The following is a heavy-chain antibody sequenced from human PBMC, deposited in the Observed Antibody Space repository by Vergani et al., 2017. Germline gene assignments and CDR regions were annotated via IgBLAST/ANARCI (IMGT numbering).Heavy chain of an antibody. D-gene: IGHD3-10*01. V-gene: IGHV3-48*01. Sequence: QLVESGGGWVQPGGSLRLSCVVSGFDFRSYIMNWVRQAPGRGPEWVSFVSTGTKSQSYAESVKGRFTISRDSATNSFYLQMDSLLAEDTAVYYFAKQYFVSGNYLFDYWGQGTLVTVSS. J-gene: IGHJ4*02. CDR3: AKQYFVSGNYLFDY. CDR2: VSTGTKSQ. CDR1: GFDFRSYI.